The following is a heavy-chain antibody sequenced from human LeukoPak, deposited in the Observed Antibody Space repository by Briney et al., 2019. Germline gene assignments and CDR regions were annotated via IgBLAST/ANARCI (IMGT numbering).Heavy chain of an antibody. Sequence: SGGSLRLSCAASGFTFSGSTIHWVRQASGKGLEWVGRIRSKANNYATAYAASVKGRFTISRDDSENTASLQMNSLKNEDTAVYYCIRHGDGGYDYWGQGTLVTVSS. J-gene: IGHJ4*02. CDR2: IRSKANNYAT. CDR3: IRHGDGGYDY. V-gene: IGHV3-73*01. D-gene: IGHD5-12*01. CDR1: GFTFSGST.